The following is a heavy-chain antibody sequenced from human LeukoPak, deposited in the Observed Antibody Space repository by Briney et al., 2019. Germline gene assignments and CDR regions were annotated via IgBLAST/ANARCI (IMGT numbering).Heavy chain of an antibody. J-gene: IGHJ2*01. D-gene: IGHD3-10*01. CDR1: GDSISSNKW. V-gene: IGHV4-28*03. CDR2: VYYSAST. Sequence: PSETLSLTCAVSGDSISSNKWWSWVRQPPGKGLEYIGFVYYSASTNYNPSLKSRVTMSLDTSKNQFSLKLSSVTAADTAVYYCARDSGGVTLEYFDLWGRGTLVTVSS. CDR3: ARDSGGVTLEYFDL.